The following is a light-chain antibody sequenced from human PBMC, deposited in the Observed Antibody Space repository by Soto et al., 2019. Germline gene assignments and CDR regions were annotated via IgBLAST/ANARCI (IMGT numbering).Light chain of an antibody. CDR3: QQYYSNPPWS. V-gene: IGKV4-1*01. Sequence: DIVMTQSPDALAVSLGERASINCRSSQSVLFSSNNKNYLAWYQHKPGQTPKLLIYWASARESGVPDRFSGSGSATDFTLTISSFQAEDVAVYYCQQYYSNPPWSFGQGTKVEIK. CDR2: WAS. J-gene: IGKJ1*01. CDR1: QSVLFSSNNKNY.